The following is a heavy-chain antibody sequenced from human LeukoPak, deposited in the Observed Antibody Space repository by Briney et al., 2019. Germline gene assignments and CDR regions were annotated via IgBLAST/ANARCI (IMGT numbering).Heavy chain of an antibody. CDR1: GFTFTGYE. CDR3: VNSFRSFGWPKSPTFDY. D-gene: IGHD3-9*01. Sequence: GGSLRVSCAASGFTFTGYEMHWVRQAPGKGLEWVSSISTSGSTKYYADSVKGRFTISRDNAKNTLYLQMSSLRPEDTAVYYCVNSFRSFGWPKSPTFDYYGQGTLLAASS. CDR2: ISTSGSTK. V-gene: IGHV3-64D*06. J-gene: IGHJ4*02.